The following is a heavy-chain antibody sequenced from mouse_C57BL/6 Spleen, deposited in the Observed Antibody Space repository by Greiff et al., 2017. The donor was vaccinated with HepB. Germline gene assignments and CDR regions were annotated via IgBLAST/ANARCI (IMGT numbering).Heavy chain of an antibody. CDR2: ISSGGSYT. CDR3: AGRPGFAY. Sequence: DVKLVESGGDLVKPGGSLKLSCAASGFTFSSYGMSWVRQTPDKRLEWVATISSGGSYTYYPDSVKGRFTISRDNAKNTLYLQMSSLKSEDTAMYYCAGRPGFAYWGQGTLVTVSA. V-gene: IGHV5-6*02. CDR1: GFTFSSYG. J-gene: IGHJ3*01.